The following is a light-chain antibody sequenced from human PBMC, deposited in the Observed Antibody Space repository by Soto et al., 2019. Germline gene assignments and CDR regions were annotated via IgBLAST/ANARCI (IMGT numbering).Light chain of an antibody. V-gene: IGKV3-11*01. CDR1: QNISIY. J-gene: IGKJ5*01. Sequence: EIVFTQSPATLSLSPGERATLPCRASQNISIYLAWYQQKPGQAPRLLIYDASNRATGIPARFSGSGSGTEFTLTISSLEPEDFAVYYCQQRHNWPPEITFGQGTRLEIK. CDR3: QQRHNWPPEIT. CDR2: DAS.